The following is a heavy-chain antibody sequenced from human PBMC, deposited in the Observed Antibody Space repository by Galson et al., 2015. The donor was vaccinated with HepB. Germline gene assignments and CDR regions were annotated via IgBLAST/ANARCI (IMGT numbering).Heavy chain of an antibody. CDR3: AREMVNWGRYFDY. CDR1: GFTLSSYW. Sequence: SLRLSCAASGFTLSSYWMHWVRQASGKGLVWVSRINRDGTTINYADSVKGRFTISRDNSKNTLYLQMNSLRAEDTAVYYCAREMVNWGRYFDYWDQGTLVTVSS. J-gene: IGHJ4*02. D-gene: IGHD5-18*01. CDR2: INRDGTTI. V-gene: IGHV3-74*01.